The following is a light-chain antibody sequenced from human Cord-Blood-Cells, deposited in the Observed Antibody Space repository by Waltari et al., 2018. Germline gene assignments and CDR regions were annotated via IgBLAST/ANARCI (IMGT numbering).Light chain of an antibody. CDR2: GAS. CDR1: QSVSSN. J-gene: IGKJ1*01. V-gene: IGKV3-15*01. Sequence: EIVMTQSPATLSVSPGERATLSCRASQSVSSNLAWYQQKPGQPPRLLISGASTRAPGIPARFSGSGSGTELTLTISSLPSEYFAVYYCQQYNNWPPWTFGQGTKVEIK. CDR3: QQYNNWPPWT.